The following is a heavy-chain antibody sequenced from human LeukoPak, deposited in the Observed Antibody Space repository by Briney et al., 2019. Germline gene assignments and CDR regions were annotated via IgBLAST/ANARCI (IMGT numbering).Heavy chain of an antibody. V-gene: IGHV1-8*01. J-gene: IGHJ4*02. CDR1: GYTFTSYD. CDR2: MNPNSGNT. D-gene: IGHD3-22*01. Sequence: ASVKVSCKASGYTFTSYDINWVRQATGQGLEWMGWMNPNSGNTGYAQKFQGRVTMTRDTATSTVYVELSSLRSEDTALYYCARQRDDRSGYYFFGYWGQGTLVTVSS. CDR3: ARQRDDRSGYYFFGY.